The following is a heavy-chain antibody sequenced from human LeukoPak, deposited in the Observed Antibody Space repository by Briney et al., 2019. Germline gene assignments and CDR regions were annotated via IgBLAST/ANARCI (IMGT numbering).Heavy chain of an antibody. V-gene: IGHV4-39*01. J-gene: IGHJ3*02. D-gene: IGHD6-13*01. Sequence: SETLSLTCTVSGGSISSSTYYWGWIRQPPGEGLEWIGSIYYSGSTYYNASLKSRVTISADTSKNQFSLKLSSVTAADTVVYYCARPLSGSSSWHGDAFDIWGQGTMVTVSS. CDR3: ARPLSGSSSWHGDAFDI. CDR2: IYYSGST. CDR1: GGSISSSTYY.